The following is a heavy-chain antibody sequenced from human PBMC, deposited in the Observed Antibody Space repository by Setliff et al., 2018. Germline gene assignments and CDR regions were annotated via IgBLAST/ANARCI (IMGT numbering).Heavy chain of an antibody. D-gene: IGHD1-1*01. V-gene: IGHV4-59*13. CDR2: VHDNGET. J-gene: IGHJ5*02. CDR3: ARGSTGIYDP. CDR1: GGSFTNYY. Sequence: SETLSLTCTVYGGSFTNYYWGWIRQAPGTGLEWIAYVHDNGETNQNPSLKSRVTISVDTSKNQFSLKMTSVTAADTAIYYCARGSTGIYDPWGQGILVTVSS.